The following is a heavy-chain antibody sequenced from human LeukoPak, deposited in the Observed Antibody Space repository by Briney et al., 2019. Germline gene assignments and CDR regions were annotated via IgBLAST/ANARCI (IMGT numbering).Heavy chain of an antibody. D-gene: IGHD3-10*01. CDR3: ARGGSYWGGFGESHRSYYYYGMDV. CDR1: GGSFSGYY. CDR2: INHSGGT. Sequence: PSETLSLTCAVYGGSFSGYYWSWIRQPPGKGLEWIGEINHSGGTNYNPSLKSRVTISVDTSKNQFSLKLSSVTAADTAVYYCARGGSYWGGFGESHRSYYYYGMDVWGQGTTVTVSS. V-gene: IGHV4-34*01. J-gene: IGHJ6*02.